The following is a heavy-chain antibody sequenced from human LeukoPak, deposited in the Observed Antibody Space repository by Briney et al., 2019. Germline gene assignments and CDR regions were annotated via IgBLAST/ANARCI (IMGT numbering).Heavy chain of an antibody. CDR3: ARVVRDGYNYYFDY. J-gene: IGHJ4*02. CDR1: GGSISSYY. D-gene: IGHD5-24*01. Sequence: SETLSLTCTVSGGSISSYYWSWIRQPPGKGLEWIGYIYYSGSTNYNPSLKSRVTISVDTSKNQFSLKLSPVTAADTAVYYCARVVRDGYNYYFDYWGQGTLVTVSS. CDR2: IYYSGST. V-gene: IGHV4-59*01.